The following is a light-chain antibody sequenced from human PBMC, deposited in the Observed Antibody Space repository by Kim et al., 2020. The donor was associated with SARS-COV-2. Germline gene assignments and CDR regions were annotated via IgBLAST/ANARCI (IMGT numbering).Light chain of an antibody. CDR3: QVWDSSSDHPGV. CDR1: NIGSKS. Sequence: PGKTARITVGGNNIGSKSVHWYQQKPGQAPVLVIYYDSDRPSGIPERFSGSNSGNTATLTISRVEAGDEADYYCQVWDSSSDHPGVFGGGTQLTVL. V-gene: IGLV3-21*04. J-gene: IGLJ3*02. CDR2: YDS.